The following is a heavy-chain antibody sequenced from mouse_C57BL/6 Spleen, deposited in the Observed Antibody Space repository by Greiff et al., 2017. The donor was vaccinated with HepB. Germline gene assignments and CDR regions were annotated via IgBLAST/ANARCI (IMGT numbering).Heavy chain of an antibody. J-gene: IGHJ2*01. V-gene: IGHV5-9*01. CDR3: ARHSPDYFDY. Sequence: SGGGLVKPGGSLKLSCAASGFTFSSYTMSWVRQTPEKRLEWVATISGGGGNTYYPDSVKGRFTISRDNAKNTLYLQMSSLRSEDTALYYCARHSPDYFDYWGQGTTLTVSS. CDR1: GFTFSSYT. CDR2: ISGGGGNT.